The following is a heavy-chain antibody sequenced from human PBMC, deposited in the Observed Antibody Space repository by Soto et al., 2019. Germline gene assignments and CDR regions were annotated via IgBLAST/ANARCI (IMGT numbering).Heavy chain of an antibody. J-gene: IGHJ5*02. CDR2: IYYSGST. V-gene: IGHV4-59*08. Sequence: PSETLSLTCTVSGGSISSYYWSWIRQPPGKGLEWIGYIYYSGSTNYNPSLKSRVTISVDTSKNQFSLKLSSVTAADTAVYYCARHSSRPMAAAGSDDWFDPWGQGTLVTVSS. D-gene: IGHD6-13*01. CDR1: GGSISSYY. CDR3: ARHSSRPMAAAGSDDWFDP.